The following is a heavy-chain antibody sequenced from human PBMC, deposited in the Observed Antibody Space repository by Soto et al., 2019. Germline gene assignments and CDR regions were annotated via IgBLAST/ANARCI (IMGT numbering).Heavy chain of an antibody. CDR1: GFIFNDYH. CDR3: AREGYTSPGSYLLDH. Sequence: QVQLVESGGGLVKPGGSLRLSCAASGFIFNDYHMKWIRQAPGKGLEWVSFISATGTTVYYADSVKGRFTISRDNTKNSLYLQVNSLRDDDTAVYYCAREGYTSPGSYLLDHWGQETLVTVSS. D-gene: IGHD3-10*01. V-gene: IGHV3-11*01. CDR2: ISATGTTV. J-gene: IGHJ4*02.